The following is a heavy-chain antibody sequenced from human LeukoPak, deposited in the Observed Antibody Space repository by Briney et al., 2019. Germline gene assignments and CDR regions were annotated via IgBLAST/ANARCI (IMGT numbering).Heavy chain of an antibody. CDR3: ARLDSGYDRDI. J-gene: IGHJ4*02. V-gene: IGHV4-38-2*01. D-gene: IGHD5-12*01. CDR2: VYHSGST. Sequence: SETLSLTXAVSGFSLCSGYYWGWIRQPPGKGLEWIGNVYHSGSTYYNPSLKSRVTISVDTSRNQLYLKLNSVTAADTAVYYCARLDSGYDRDIWGQGTLVTVSS. CDR1: GFSLCSGYY.